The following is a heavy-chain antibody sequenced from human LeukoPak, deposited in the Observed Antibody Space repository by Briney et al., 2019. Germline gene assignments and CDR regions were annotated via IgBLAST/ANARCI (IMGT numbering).Heavy chain of an antibody. D-gene: IGHD7-27*01. CDR1: AFTFSDYS. Sequence: GGSLRLSCAASAFTFSDYSMNWVRQAPGKGLEWISYIDTSSSTMYYADSVMGRFTISRDNAKESLYLQMNSLRDEDTAVYYCARGDDSWGPNNLDLWGQGTMVTVSS. CDR3: ARGDDSWGPNNLDL. J-gene: IGHJ3*01. CDR2: IDTSSSTM. V-gene: IGHV3-48*02.